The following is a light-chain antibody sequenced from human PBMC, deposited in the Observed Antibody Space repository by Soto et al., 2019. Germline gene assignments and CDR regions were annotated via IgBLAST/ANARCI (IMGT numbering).Light chain of an antibody. J-gene: IGLJ2*01. V-gene: IGLV7-43*01. CDR2: RTN. CDR1: TGAVTSGYY. CDR3: LLYYGETVV. Sequence: QSAVTQQPSLTVSPGGTVTLTCAATTGAVTSGYYLSWFQQNPGQTPRPLIYRTNNKPPWPPARSSGSLLGGKAALALSTVQPEDEADYDCLLYYGETVVFGGGTKVTVL.